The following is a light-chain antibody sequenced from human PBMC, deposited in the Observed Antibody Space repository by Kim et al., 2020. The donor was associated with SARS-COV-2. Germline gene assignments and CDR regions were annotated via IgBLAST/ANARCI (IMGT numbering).Light chain of an antibody. CDR3: CSYTSSTTLV. J-gene: IGLJ2*01. CDR1: SSDVGAYNR. CDR2: EVS. V-gene: IGLV2-18*02. Sequence: GQSATISCAGASSDVGAYNRVSWYRQSPGTAPKLMIYEVSHRPSGVPDRFSGSRSGNTASLTISGLQAEDEADYYCCSYTSSTTLVFGRGTQLTVL.